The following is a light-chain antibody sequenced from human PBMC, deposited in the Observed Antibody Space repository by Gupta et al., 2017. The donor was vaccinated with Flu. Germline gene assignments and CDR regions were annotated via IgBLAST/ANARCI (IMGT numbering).Light chain of an antibody. CDR2: DDS. Sequence: SYVLTQPPSVSVAPGQTARITCGGNNIGSKAVHWYQQKPGQAPVLIVNDDSDRPSGIPERFSGSNSGNTANLTITRVEAGDEADYYGQVWDSSSDHVVFGGGTKLTVL. CDR1: NIGSKA. V-gene: IGLV3-21*02. CDR3: QVWDSSSDHVV. J-gene: IGLJ2*01.